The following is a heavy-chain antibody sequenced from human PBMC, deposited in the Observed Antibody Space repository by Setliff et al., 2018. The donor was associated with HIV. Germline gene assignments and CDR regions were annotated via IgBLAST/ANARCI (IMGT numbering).Heavy chain of an antibody. CDR1: GGSISSGRYY. V-gene: IGHV4-61*02. J-gene: IGHJ6*02. CDR3: ARIFGDQGYYYGMDV. Sequence: SETLSLTCTVSGGSISSGRYYWNWIRQPAGKGLEWIGRIYTSGSTNYNPSLKSPVTISVDTSKNQFSLKLSSVIAADTAVYYCARIFGDQGYYYGMDVWGQGTTVTVSS. CDR2: IYTSGST. D-gene: IGHD3-3*01.